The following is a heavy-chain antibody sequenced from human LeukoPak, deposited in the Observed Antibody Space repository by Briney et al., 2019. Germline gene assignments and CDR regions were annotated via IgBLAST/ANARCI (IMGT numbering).Heavy chain of an antibody. D-gene: IGHD4-17*01. J-gene: IGHJ4*02. V-gene: IGHV1-2*04. Sequence: GASVKVSCKASGFTFTGYYIHWVRQAPGQGLEWMGRINANNGDTNFAQKFRDWVTMTRDTSLSTAYMELYRLRSDDTAVYYCARDGATVATPFFDYWGQGTLVTVSS. CDR2: INANNGDT. CDR3: ARDGATVATPFFDY. CDR1: GFTFTGYY.